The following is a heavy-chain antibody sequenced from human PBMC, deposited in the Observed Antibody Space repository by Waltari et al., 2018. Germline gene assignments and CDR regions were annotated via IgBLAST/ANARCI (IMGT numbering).Heavy chain of an antibody. J-gene: IGHJ4*02. V-gene: IGHV1-69*04. CDR3: ARDEADRLFDY. Sequence: QVQLVQSGAELKKPGSSVKVSCKASGGTFSSYAISWVRQAPGQGLEWMGRIIPILDITNYAQRFQDRVTITADKSTTTTYMELSSLRSEDMAVYYCARDEADRLFDYWGQGTLVTVSS. CDR1: GGTFSSYA. CDR2: IIPILDIT.